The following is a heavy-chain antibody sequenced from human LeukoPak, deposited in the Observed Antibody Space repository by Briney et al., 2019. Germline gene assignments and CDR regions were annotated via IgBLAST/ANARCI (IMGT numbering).Heavy chain of an antibody. J-gene: IGHJ3*01. V-gene: IGHV1-2*02. D-gene: IGHD2-15*01. CDR3: ASKGAGHCYDASCMGSFDL. CDR2: INPSTGDT. CDR1: GYPFIDYY. Sequence: ASVKVSCKASGYPFIDYYLHWVRQAPGQGLEGRGCINPSTGDTNSAQNFQGRVIMTRDTSITTAYMELSRLKSDDTALYYCASKGAGHCYDASCMGSFDLWGQGTTVAVSS.